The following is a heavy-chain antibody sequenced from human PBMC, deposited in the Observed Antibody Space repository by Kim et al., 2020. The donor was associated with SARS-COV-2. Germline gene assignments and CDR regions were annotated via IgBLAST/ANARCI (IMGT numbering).Heavy chain of an antibody. CDR3: ASLMVATPDYYYYYGMDV. J-gene: IGHJ6*02. D-gene: IGHD5-12*01. Sequence: GGSLRLSCAASGFTFSSYAMHWVRQAPGKGLEWVAVISYDGSNKYYADSVKGRFTISRDNSKNTLYLQMNSLRAEDTAVYYCASLMVATPDYYYYYGMDVWGQGTTVTVSS. V-gene: IGHV3-30*04. CDR2: ISYDGSNK. CDR1: GFTFSSYA.